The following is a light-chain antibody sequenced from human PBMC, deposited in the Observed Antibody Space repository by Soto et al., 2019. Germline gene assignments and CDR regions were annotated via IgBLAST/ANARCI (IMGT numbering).Light chain of an antibody. V-gene: IGKV1-33*01. CDR1: QDISTS. CDR3: QQYDNLFT. CDR2: DAS. J-gene: IGKJ2*01. Sequence: DIQMTQSPSSLSASVGDRVTIPCQASQDISTSLNWYQQKPGKAPKLLIYDASNLQTGVPSRFSGSGSGTHFALTISSLQPEDIATYYCQQYDNLFTFGQGTKVDIK.